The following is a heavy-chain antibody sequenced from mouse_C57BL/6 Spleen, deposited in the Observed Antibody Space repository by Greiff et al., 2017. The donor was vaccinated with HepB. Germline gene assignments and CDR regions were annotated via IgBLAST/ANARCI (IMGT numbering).Heavy chain of an antibody. Sequence: QVQLQQSGAELARPGASVKLSCKASGYTFTSYGISWVKQRTGQGLEWIGEIYPRSGNTYYNEKFKGKATLTADKSSSAAYMDLRSLRSEDSAGYFCARLDYYGSSSYFDVWGTGTTVTVSS. CDR2: IYPRSGNT. D-gene: IGHD1-1*01. CDR1: GYTFTSYG. CDR3: ARLDYYGSSSYFDV. J-gene: IGHJ1*03. V-gene: IGHV1-81*01.